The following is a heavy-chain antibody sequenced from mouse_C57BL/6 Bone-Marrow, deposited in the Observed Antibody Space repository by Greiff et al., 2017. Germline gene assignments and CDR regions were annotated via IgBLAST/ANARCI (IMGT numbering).Heavy chain of an antibody. D-gene: IGHD1-1*01. V-gene: IGHV6-6*01. Sequence: EVQLVESGGGLVQPGGSMKLSCAASGFTFSDAWMDWVRQSPEKGLEWVAEIRNKANNHATYYAESVKGRFTISRDDSKSSVYLQMNSVRAEDTGIYYCTTVVADWYFDVWGTGTTVTVSS. CDR1: GFTFSDAW. CDR2: IRNKANNHAT. J-gene: IGHJ1*03. CDR3: TTVVADWYFDV.